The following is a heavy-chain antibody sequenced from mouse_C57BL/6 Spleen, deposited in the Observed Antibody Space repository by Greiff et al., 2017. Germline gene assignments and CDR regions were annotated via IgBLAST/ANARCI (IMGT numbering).Heavy chain of an antibody. CDR2: LSSGGSYT. Sequence: EVQLVESGGDLVKPGGSLKLSCAASGFTFSSYAMSWVRQTPDKRLEWVATLSSGGSYTYYPDSVKGRFTISRDNAKNTLYLQMSSLKSEDTAMYYCERRFWDEYAMGYWGQGTSGTVSA. D-gene: IGHD4-1*01. J-gene: IGHJ4*01. V-gene: IGHV5-6*01. CDR3: ERRFWDEYAMGY. CDR1: GFTFSSYA.